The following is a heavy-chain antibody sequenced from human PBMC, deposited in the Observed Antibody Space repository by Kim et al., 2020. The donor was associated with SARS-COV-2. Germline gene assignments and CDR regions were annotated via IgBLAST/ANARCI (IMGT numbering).Heavy chain of an antibody. CDR1: GYTFTSYY. V-gene: IGHV1-46*01. Sequence: ASVKVSCKASGYTFTSYYMHWVRQAPGQGLEWMGIINPSGGSTSYAQKFQGRVTMTRDTSTSTVYMELSSLRSEDTAVYYCARSMYYYDSSGYPYFDYWGQGTLVTVSS. J-gene: IGHJ4*02. CDR2: INPSGGST. D-gene: IGHD3-22*01. CDR3: ARSMYYYDSSGYPYFDY.